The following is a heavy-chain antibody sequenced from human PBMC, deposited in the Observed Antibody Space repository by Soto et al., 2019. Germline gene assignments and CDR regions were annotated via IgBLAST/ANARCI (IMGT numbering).Heavy chain of an antibody. D-gene: IGHD1-26*01. CDR2: ISSGAAYI. CDR3: TRDEGGSYDSWFHP. Sequence: EVQVVDSGGGLVKPGGSLTLSCNFTFSMYSMNWVRQAPGKGLEWVASISSGAAYIKYAGSVQGRFTISRDNAKNTVSLQMSSLRVEDTAVYFCTRDEGGSYDSWFHPWGQGTQVTVSA. J-gene: IGHJ5*02. V-gene: IGHV3-21*06. CDR1: TFSMYS.